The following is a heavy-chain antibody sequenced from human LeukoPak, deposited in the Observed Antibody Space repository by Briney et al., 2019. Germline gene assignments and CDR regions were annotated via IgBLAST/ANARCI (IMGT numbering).Heavy chain of an antibody. J-gene: IGHJ6*02. CDR1: GYTFTSYD. CDR2: MNPNSGNT. CDR3: ASPHLYCSGGSCYSNGYYYGMDV. V-gene: IGHV1-8*01. Sequence: ASVKVSCKASGYTFTSYDINWVRQATGQGLEWMGWMNPNSGNTGYAQKFQGRVTITADKSTSTAYMELSSLRSEDTAVYYCASPHLYCSGGSCYSNGYYYGMDVWGQGTTVTVSS. D-gene: IGHD2-15*01.